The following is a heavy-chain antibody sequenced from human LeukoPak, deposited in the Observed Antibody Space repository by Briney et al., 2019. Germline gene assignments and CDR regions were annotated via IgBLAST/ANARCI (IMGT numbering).Heavy chain of an antibody. D-gene: IGHD4-11*01. V-gene: IGHV1-69*13. CDR2: IIPIFGTA. Sequence: GASVKVSCKASGGTFSSYAISWVRQAPGQGLEWMGGIIPIFGTANYAQKFQGRVTITADESTSTAYMELSSLRSEDTAVYYCARGFPDYSNYHPRPYMDVWGKGTTVTVSS. J-gene: IGHJ6*03. CDR1: GGTFSSYA. CDR3: ARGFPDYSNYHPRPYMDV.